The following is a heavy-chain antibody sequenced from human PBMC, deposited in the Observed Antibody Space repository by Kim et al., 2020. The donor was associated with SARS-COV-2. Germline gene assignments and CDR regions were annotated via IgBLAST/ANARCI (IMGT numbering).Heavy chain of an antibody. V-gene: IGHV3-33*01. CDR3: ARGGYLDY. Sequence: GSNKYYADSVKGRFTISRDNSKNTLYLQMNSLRAEDTAVYYCARGGYLDYWGQGTLVTVSS. D-gene: IGHD6-13*01. CDR2: GSNK. J-gene: IGHJ4*02.